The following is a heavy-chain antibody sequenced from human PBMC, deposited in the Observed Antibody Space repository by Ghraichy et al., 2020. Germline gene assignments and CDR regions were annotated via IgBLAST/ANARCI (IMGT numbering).Heavy chain of an antibody. CDR2: IRSSGSDT. V-gene: IGHV3-48*03. CDR1: GFSFSSYE. D-gene: IGHD3-16*01. CDR3: ARDEADGGIDY. J-gene: IGHJ4*02. Sequence: GGSLRLYCAASGFSFSSYEMNWVRQAPGKGLEWVSYIRSSGSDTYYADSVKGRFTMSRDNAKSSLYLQMNSLRAEDTAVYYCARDEADGGIDYWGRGTMVTVSS.